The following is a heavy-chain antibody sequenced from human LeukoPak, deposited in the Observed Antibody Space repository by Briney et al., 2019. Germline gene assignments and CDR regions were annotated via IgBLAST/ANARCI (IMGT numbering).Heavy chain of an antibody. CDR2: ISYDGSNK. Sequence: GGSLRLSCAASGFIFSSYGMHGVRQAPGKGLEGVAVISYDGSNKYYADSVKGRFTISRDNSKNTLYLKMNSLRAEDTAVYYCAKDRLWDRLWFFDYWGQGTLVTVSS. J-gene: IGHJ4*02. CDR3: AKDRLWDRLWFFDY. V-gene: IGHV3-30*18. D-gene: IGHD5-18*01. CDR1: GFIFSSYG.